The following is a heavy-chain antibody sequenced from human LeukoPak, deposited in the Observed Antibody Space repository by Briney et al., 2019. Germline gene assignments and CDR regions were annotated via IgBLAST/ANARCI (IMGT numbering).Heavy chain of an antibody. CDR2: IHYSGTN. J-gene: IGHJ4*02. CDR3: ARHLYMGGYYF. D-gene: IGHD1-26*01. Sequence: SESLSLTCTVSGGSISSSSHYWGWIRQTPGKGLEWIASIHYSGTNYYNPSLKSRVTISIDTSKSQFSLKLSSVTAADTAVYYCARHLYMGGYYFWGQGTLVTSSP. CDR1: GGSISSSSHY. V-gene: IGHV4-39*01.